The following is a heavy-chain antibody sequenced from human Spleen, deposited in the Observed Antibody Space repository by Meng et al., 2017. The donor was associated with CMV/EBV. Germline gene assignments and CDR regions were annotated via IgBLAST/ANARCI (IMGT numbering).Heavy chain of an antibody. J-gene: IGHJ4*02. CDR1: GGNISSDT. Sequence: CKASGGNISSDTLSGVRQAPGQGIEWMGGINPIFGTATYAQKFQGRVTIISDESTSTAYMNLRSLKSEDTAVYYCASRSQLLGFDLWGQGTLVTVSS. CDR2: INPIFGTA. V-gene: IGHV1-69*01. D-gene: IGHD2-21*01. CDR3: ASRSQLLGFDL.